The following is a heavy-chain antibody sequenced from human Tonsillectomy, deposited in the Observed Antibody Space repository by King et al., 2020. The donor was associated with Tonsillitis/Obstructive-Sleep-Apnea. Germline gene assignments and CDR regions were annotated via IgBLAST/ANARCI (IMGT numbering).Heavy chain of an antibody. J-gene: IGHJ3*02. CDR2: IWYDGSNK. V-gene: IGHV3-33*01. Sequence: VQLVESGGGVVQPGRSLRLSCAASGFTFTGYDMHWVRQAPGKGLEWWAFIWYDGSNKYYADSVKGRFTISRDNSKNRLYLEMKILRAEDTAVYYCAGKVGYNLGAFDMWGQGTMVTVSS. CDR3: AGKVGYNLGAFDM. CDR1: GFTFTGYD. D-gene: IGHD5-24*01.